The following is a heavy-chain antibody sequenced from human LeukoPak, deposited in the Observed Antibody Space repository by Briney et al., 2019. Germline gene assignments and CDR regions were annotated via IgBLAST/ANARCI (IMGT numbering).Heavy chain of an antibody. CDR2: ISWNSGSI. Sequence: GGSLRLSCAASGFTFDDYAMHWVRQAPGKGLEWVSGISWNSGSIGYADSVKGRFTISRDNAKNSLYLQMNSLRAEDTASYYCAKDIGPYYDSSGYPDYWGQGTLVTVSS. CDR3: AKDIGPYYDSSGYPDY. CDR1: GFTFDDYA. V-gene: IGHV3-9*01. D-gene: IGHD3-22*01. J-gene: IGHJ4*02.